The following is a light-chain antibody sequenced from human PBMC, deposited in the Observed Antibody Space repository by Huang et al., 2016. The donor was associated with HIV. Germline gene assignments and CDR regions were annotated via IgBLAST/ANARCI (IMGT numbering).Light chain of an antibody. Sequence: EIVMTQSPATLSVSAGERTTLSCWASQSVSSDLAWYQQKPGQAPRLLIHGASTRATGIPARFSGSVSGTEFTLTISNLQSEDFAVYYCQQYKNWPPLTFGGGTKVEIK. J-gene: IGKJ4*01. CDR2: GAS. CDR1: QSVSSD. CDR3: QQYKNWPPLT. V-gene: IGKV3-15*01.